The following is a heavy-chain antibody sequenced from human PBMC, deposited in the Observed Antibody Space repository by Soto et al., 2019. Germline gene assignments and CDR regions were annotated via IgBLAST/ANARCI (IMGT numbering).Heavy chain of an antibody. CDR1: EYSFTNYW. J-gene: IGHJ6*02. Sequence: GESLKISCKGSEYSFTNYWIGWVRQTPGKGLEWMGTVYPSDSDTRYSPSFRGQVTISADKSITTAYLQWSSLKASDTAIYYCARSTSPLYSMDVWGQGTTVTVSS. CDR2: VYPSDSDT. D-gene: IGHD2-2*02. CDR3: ARSTSPLYSMDV. V-gene: IGHV5-51*01.